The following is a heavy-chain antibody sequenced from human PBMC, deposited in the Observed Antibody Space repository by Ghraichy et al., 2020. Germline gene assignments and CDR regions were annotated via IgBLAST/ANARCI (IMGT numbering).Heavy chain of an antibody. D-gene: IGHD2-21*01. CDR2: IWPGHWNT. Sequence: GESLNISCKGSGYTFTSYWIGWVRQTPGKGLEWMGIIWPGHWNTYYSPSFQGQVTISADTSISTAFLRWDSLEASERAMYYFTSARDGLFWWDPWGQGTLVTVSS. CDR1: GYTFTSYW. CDR3: TSARDGLFWWDP. V-gene: IGHV5-51*01. J-gene: IGHJ5*02.